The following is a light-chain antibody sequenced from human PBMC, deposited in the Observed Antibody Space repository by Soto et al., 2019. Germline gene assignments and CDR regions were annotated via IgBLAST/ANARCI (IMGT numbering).Light chain of an antibody. CDR1: QSVSSGS. CDR3: QQYGSSLLT. V-gene: IGKV3-20*01. J-gene: IGKJ4*01. CDR2: DAS. Sequence: EIVLTQSPGTLSLSPGERATLSCRASQSVSSGSLAWYQQKPGQAPRLLIYDASSRATGIPDRFSGSGSGTEFTLTISRLEPEDFAVYYCQQYGSSLLTFGGGTKVEIK.